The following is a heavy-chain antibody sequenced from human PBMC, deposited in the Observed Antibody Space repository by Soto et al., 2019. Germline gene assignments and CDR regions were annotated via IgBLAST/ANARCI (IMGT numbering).Heavy chain of an antibody. CDR1: GYTFTSYD. Sequence: ASVKVSCKASGYTFTSYDINWVRQATGQGLEWMGWMNPNSGNTGYAQKFQGRVTMTRNTSISTAYMELSSLRSEDTAVYYCASHPYAYGDAWHYHERMDVSSQGTSVTVCS. J-gene: IGHJ6*02. V-gene: IGHV1-8*01. D-gene: IGHD4-17*01. CDR2: MNPNSGNT. CDR3: ASHPYAYGDAWHYHERMDV.